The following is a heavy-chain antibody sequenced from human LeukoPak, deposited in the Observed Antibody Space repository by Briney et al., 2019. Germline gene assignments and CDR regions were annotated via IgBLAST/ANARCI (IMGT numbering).Heavy chain of an antibody. D-gene: IGHD6-13*01. CDR3: ARGRGSSWYVRHNWFDP. CDR2: MNPNSGNT. V-gene: IGHV1-8*03. Sequence: ASVKVSCKASGYTFTDYYIHWVRQATGQGLEWMGWMNPNSGNTGYAQKFQGRVTITRNTSISTAYMELSSLRSEDTAVYYCARGRGSSWYVRHNWFDPWGQGTLVTVSS. J-gene: IGHJ5*02. CDR1: GYTFTDYY.